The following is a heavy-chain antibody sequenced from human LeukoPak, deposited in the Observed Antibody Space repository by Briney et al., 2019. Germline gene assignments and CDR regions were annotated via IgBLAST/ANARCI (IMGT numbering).Heavy chain of an antibody. CDR2: ITAGGDTS. V-gene: IGHV3-23*01. J-gene: IGHJ6*02. CDR3: AKDGAAADFYDYYGMDV. D-gene: IGHD6-13*01. Sequence: GGSLRLSCAACGLTFTSSGMSWRRHAPGGGLWGGSSITAGGDTSYYAVSVRGRGAVSRDNSKNTLFLQVHSLRAEDTAEYYRAKDGAAADFYDYYGMDVWGQGTTVTVSS. CDR1: GLTFTSSG.